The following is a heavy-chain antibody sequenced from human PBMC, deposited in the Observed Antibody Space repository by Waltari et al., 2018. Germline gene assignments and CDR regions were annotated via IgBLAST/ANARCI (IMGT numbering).Heavy chain of an antibody. Sequence: EVQLVESGGGLVQPGGSLRLSCAASGFTFGNYWMSWVRQAPGEGLEWVAKINQEGSKKNSMGSGEGRVTNSRDNADNSLDLQPNSLRAEDTAFYYWARVVSRTRQVGPWGQGTLGTVSP. J-gene: IGHJ5*02. D-gene: IGHD1-7*01. CDR2: INQEGSKK. V-gene: IGHV3-7*04. CDR3: ARVVSRTRQVGP. CDR1: GFTFGNYW.